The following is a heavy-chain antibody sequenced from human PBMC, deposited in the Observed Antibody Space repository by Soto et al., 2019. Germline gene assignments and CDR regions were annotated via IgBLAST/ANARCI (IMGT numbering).Heavy chain of an antibody. V-gene: IGHV4-30-2*01. J-gene: IGHJ4*02. CDR3: ARGLNTAAAHDY. CDR2: IYHSGST. D-gene: IGHD6-13*01. Sequence: QLQLQESGSGLVKPSQTLSLTCAVSGGSISSGGYSWIWIRQPPGKGLEWIGYIYHSGSTYYNPSLKSRVTISVDRSNNQFSLKLTSVTAADTAVYYCARGLNTAAAHDYWGQGTRVTVSS. CDR1: GGSISSGGYS.